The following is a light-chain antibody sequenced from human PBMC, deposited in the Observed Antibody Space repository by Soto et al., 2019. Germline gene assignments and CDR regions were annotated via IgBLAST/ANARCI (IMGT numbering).Light chain of an antibody. J-gene: IGKJ1*01. CDR3: PQRNNWPST. CDR1: QSISSY. CDR2: DAS. Sequence: EIVLTQSPATLSLSPGERATLSCRASQSISSYLAWYQQKLGQAPRLLIYDASNRATGIPARFSGSGSGTDFTLTMSSLEPEDFAVYYCPQRNNWPSTFGQGTKVEIK. V-gene: IGKV3-11*01.